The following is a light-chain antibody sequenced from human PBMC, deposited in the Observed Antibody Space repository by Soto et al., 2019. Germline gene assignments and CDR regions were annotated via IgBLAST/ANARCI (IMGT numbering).Light chain of an antibody. J-gene: IGLJ1*01. CDR2: DIN. V-gene: IGLV2-14*01. CDR1: SXDVGNYIF. CDR3: VSYTTSASYV. Sequence: QSALTQPASVSGSPGQSITISCTGTSXDVGNYIFVSWYRQHPGKAPKLMIYDINNRPSGVSNRFSGSKSGNTASLTISGLQAEDEADYYCVSYTTSASYVFGTGTKVTVL.